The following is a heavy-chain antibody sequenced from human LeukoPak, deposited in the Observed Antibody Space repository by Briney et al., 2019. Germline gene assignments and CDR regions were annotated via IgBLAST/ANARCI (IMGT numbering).Heavy chain of an antibody. CDR3: ARHGAYCTGGSCTRFDP. CDR1: GGSISSSSYY. J-gene: IGHJ5*02. D-gene: IGHD2-15*01. V-gene: IGHV4-39*01. CDR2: IYYSGST. Sequence: SETLCLTCTVSGGSISSSSYYWGWIRQPPGKGLEWIGTIYYSGSTYYNPSLKSRVTISVDTSKNQFSLKVSSVTATDTAMYYCARHGAYCTGGSCTRFDPWGQGTLVTVSS.